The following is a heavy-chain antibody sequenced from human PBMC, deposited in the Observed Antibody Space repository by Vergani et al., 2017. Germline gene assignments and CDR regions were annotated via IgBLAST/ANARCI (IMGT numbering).Heavy chain of an antibody. D-gene: IGHD3-10*01. J-gene: IGHJ4*02. CDR2: IRADTGDT. CDR1: GYTFFNYG. CDR3: ARDVTYCDGSGSFYLFDY. Sequence: QVQLVQSGPEVKRPGASVKVSCKTSGYTFFNYGVNWIRRAPGQGFEWLGWIRADTGDTKYSESLQDSVTMATDSSTNTAYMKLRSLKSDDTAVYYCARDVTYCDGSGSFYLFDYWGQGTLVTVSS. V-gene: IGHV1-18*04.